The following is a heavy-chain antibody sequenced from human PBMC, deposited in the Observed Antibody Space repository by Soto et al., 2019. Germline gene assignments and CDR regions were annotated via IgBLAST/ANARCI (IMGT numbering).Heavy chain of an antibody. CDR1: GGTFGNFA. CDR3: ATGTREGYNYWYFDL. V-gene: IGHV1-69*01. J-gene: IGHJ2*01. CDR2: IIPIYGTS. Sequence: QVQLVQSGAELKKPGSSVKVSCKASGGTFGNFAISWVRQAPGQGPEWVAGIIPIYGTSNYADDFRGRITLTADESTEPDYMELSSLKSEYTAIYYCATGTREGYNYWYFDLWCRGPPVTVSS. D-gene: IGHD1-7*01.